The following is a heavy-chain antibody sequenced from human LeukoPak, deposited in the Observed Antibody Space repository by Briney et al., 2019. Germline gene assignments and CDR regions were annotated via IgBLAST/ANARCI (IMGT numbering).Heavy chain of an antibody. CDR3: AKEGVRSFDY. V-gene: IGHV3-23*01. D-gene: IGHD2-21*01. CDR1: GFTFSNSP. J-gene: IGHJ4*02. CDR2: ISAIISVGVDT. Sequence: PGGSLRLSCAASGFTFSNSPMTWVRQAPGKELEGVSAISAIISVGVDTYYADSVKGRFTISRDNSKNTLYLQMNSLRAEDTAVYYCAKEGVRSFDYWGQGTLVTVSS.